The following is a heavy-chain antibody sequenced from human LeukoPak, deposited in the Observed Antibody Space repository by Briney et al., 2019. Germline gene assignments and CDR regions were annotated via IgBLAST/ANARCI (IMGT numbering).Heavy chain of an antibody. D-gene: IGHD3-16*01. V-gene: IGHV4-59*01. J-gene: IGHJ4*02. CDR1: GDSITSYY. CDR3: ATLPLSGGYFDY. Sequence: PSETLSLTCTVSGDSITSYYWRWVRQPPGKGLEYLGFIYYTGRTNYNPSLKSRVTISVDTSKNQFSLKLSSVTAADMAVYYCATLPLSGGYFDYWGQGTLVTVSS. CDR2: IYYTGRT.